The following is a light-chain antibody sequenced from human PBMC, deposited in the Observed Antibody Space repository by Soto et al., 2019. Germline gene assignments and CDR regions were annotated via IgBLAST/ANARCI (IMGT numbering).Light chain of an antibody. CDR3: VQALKPPPTP. Sequence: DIVMTQSPLSLPVTPGEPASISCRSSQSLLHSNGYTYLDWYLQKPGQSPQLLIYLGSNRASGVPDGLSGRGPGTDFTQKIRRGGVGVVGVFYGVQALKPPPTPFGQGTRLEIK. J-gene: IGKJ5*01. CDR1: QSLLHSNGYTY. CDR2: LGS. V-gene: IGKV2-28*01.